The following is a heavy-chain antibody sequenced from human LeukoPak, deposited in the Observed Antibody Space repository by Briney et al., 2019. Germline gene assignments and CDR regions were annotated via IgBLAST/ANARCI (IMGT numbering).Heavy chain of an antibody. CDR3: ARFGWVPPAHFDY. V-gene: IGHV3-74*01. CDR1: GFTLSNYW. J-gene: IGHJ4*02. Sequence: GGSLRLSCAASGFTLSNYWMHWVRQAPGKGLVWVSHINTDGTTTDYADSVKGRFTISRDTAKNTLYLQMNSLRAEDTAVYYCARFGWVPPAHFDYWGQGTLVTVSS. CDR2: INTDGTTT. D-gene: IGHD3-16*01.